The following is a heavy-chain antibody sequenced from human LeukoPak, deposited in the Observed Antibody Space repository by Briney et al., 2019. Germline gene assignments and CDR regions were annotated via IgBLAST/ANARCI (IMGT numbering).Heavy chain of an antibody. CDR1: GVTFSSYA. CDR2: ISGRGGIT. D-gene: IGHD4-17*01. Sequence: QPGGSLRLSCSASGVTFSSYAMSWVRQAPGKGLEWGSAISGRGGITYYVDSVKGRFTISRDNSKNKLYLQMNSVRAEDTAVYYCAKAPHTVGYGDYCYYYYGMDVWGQGPTATVSS. CDR3: AKAPHTVGYGDYCYYYYGMDV. V-gene: IGHV3-23*02. J-gene: IGHJ6*02.